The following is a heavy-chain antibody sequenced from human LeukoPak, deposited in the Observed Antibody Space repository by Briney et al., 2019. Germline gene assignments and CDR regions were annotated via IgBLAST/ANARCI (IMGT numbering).Heavy chain of an antibody. CDR3: AGGFRSIVGATHLIDY. V-gene: IGHV4-34*01. CDR2: INDSGST. CDR1: GGSISGYY. J-gene: IGHJ4*02. Sequence: SETLSLTCAVYGGSISGYYWSWIRQPPGKGLEWIGEINDSGSTNFNPSLKSRVTISVDTSKNQFSLKLNSVTAADTAVYYCAGGFRSIVGATHLIDYWGQGTLVTVSS. D-gene: IGHD1-26*01.